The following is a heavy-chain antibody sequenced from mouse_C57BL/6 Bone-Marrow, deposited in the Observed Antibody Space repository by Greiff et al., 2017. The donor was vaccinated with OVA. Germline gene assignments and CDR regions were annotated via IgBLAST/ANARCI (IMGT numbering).Heavy chain of an antibody. CDR1: GFTFTDYY. Sequence: EVKLVESGGGLVQPGGSLSLSCAASGFTFTDYYMSWVRQPPGKALEWLGFIRNKANGYTTEYSASVKGRFTISRDNSQSILYLQMNALRAEDSATYYCARCIYYYYDEGGYYAMDYWGQGTSVTVSS. J-gene: IGHJ4*01. D-gene: IGHD2-4*01. CDR3: ARCIYYYYDEGGYYAMDY. CDR2: IRNKANGYTT. V-gene: IGHV7-3*01.